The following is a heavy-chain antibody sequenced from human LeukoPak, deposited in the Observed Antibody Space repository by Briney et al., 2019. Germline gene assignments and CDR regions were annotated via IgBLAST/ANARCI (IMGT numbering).Heavy chain of an antibody. CDR3: AKEGRDSSGYYREADAFDI. D-gene: IGHD3-22*01. Sequence: GESLRLSCAASGFTFSDYGLYWVRQAPGKGLEWVAVISYDGSNKYYADSVKGRFTISRDNSKNTLYLQMNSLRAEDTAVYYCAKEGRDSSGYYREADAFDIWGQGTMVTVSS. CDR1: GFTFSDYG. J-gene: IGHJ3*02. V-gene: IGHV3-30*18. CDR2: ISYDGSNK.